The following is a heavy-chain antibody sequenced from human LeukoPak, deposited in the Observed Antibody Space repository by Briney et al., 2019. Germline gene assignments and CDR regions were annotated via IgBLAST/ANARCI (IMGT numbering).Heavy chain of an antibody. CDR3: ARDEQQLVPSPNWFDP. Sequence: ASVKVSCKVSGYTLTELSMHWVRQAPGKGLEWMGGFDPEDGETIYAQKFQGRVTMTEDTSKDTAYMELRSLRSDDTAVYYCARDEQQLVPSPNWFDPWGQGTLVTVSS. V-gene: IGHV1-24*01. D-gene: IGHD6-13*01. CDR1: GYTLTELS. CDR2: FDPEDGET. J-gene: IGHJ5*02.